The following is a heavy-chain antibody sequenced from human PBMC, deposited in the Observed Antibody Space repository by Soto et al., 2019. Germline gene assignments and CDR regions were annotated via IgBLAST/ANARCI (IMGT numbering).Heavy chain of an antibody. D-gene: IGHD6-25*01. J-gene: IGHJ4*02. CDR2: ISWNSGTI. CDR1: GFTFDDNA. Sequence: EVQLVESGGGLVQPGRSLRLSCAASGFTFDDNAMHWVRQSPGKGLEWVSGISWNSGTIAYADSVKGRFTISRDNAKNSLYLQMNSLRAEDMALYYCARDMYFITAAGGGIDDWGQGTLVTVSS. CDR3: ARDMYFITAAGGGIDD. V-gene: IGHV3-9*03.